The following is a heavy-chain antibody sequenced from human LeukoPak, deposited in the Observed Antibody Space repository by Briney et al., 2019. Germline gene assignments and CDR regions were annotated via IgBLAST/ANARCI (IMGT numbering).Heavy chain of an antibody. CDR3: ARRAGAYSHPYDY. CDR2: IYSDNT. D-gene: IGHD4/OR15-4a*01. Sequence: GGSLRLSCTVSGFTVSGNSMSWVRQAPGKGLERVSFIYSDNTHYSDSVKGRFTISRDNSKNTLYLQMNSLRAEDTAVYYCARRAGAYSHPYDYWGQGTLVTVSS. J-gene: IGHJ4*02. CDR1: GFTVSGNS. V-gene: IGHV3-53*01.